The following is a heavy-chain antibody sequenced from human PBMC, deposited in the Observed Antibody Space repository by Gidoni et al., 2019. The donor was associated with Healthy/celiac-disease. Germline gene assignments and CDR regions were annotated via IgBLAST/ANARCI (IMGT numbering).Heavy chain of an antibody. V-gene: IGHV1-2*02. D-gene: IGHD2-15*01. CDR3: ARGECSGGSCYSGADY. CDR2: INHNRGGT. CDR1: GYTFTGYY. J-gene: IGHJ4*02. Sequence: QVQLVQSGAEVKKPGASVKVSCKAAGYTFTGYYMHWVRQAPGQGLEWMGWINHNRGGTKYAQKFQGRATMTRDTSISTAYMELSRLRSDDTAVYYCARGECSGGSCYSGADYWGQGTLVTVSS.